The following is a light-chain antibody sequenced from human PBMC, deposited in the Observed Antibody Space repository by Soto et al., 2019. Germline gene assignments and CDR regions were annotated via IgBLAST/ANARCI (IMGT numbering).Light chain of an antibody. CDR2: TAS. CDR3: LQASTFPRT. Sequence: DIQMTQSPSSVSASVGDRVTITFRASRDIGDSLAWFRHKPGKAPQLLIQTASTLVRETPSRFSGSGSGTDFLLTINNLQPEDFATYYCLQASTFPRTFGQGTKVDI. CDR1: RDIGDS. J-gene: IGKJ1*01. V-gene: IGKV1-12*01.